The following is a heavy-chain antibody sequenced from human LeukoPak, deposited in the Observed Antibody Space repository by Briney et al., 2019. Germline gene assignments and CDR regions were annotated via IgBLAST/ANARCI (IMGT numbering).Heavy chain of an antibody. Sequence: SGGSLRLSCVGSGYIFSSYWMNWVRQAPGKGLEWVANIKQDGSVKYHVDSVKGRFTISRDNAKNSLYLQMDSLRVEDTAVYYCARGRECSGTGCYLPGIYWGQGILVTVSS. D-gene: IGHD2-2*01. V-gene: IGHV3-7*01. CDR2: IKQDGSVK. CDR1: GYIFSSYW. J-gene: IGHJ4*02. CDR3: ARGRECSGTGCYLPGIY.